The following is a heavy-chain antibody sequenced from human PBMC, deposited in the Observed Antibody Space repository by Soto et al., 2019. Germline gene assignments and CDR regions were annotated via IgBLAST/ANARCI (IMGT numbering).Heavy chain of an antibody. CDR2: IWKDGSNK. CDR3: ATEVRWNATLAM. J-gene: IGHJ3*02. V-gene: IGHV3-33*03. D-gene: IGHD1-1*01. CDR1: GFAFRTYG. Sequence: QVQLVESGGGVVKPGRSLRLSCTASGFAFRTYGMHWVRQAPGKGLEWVGMIWKDGSNKYYAGSVKGRFTIYRDNSKNSPCLPIIGLRAEDTSVYSCATEVRWNATLAMWGQGTMVTVSS.